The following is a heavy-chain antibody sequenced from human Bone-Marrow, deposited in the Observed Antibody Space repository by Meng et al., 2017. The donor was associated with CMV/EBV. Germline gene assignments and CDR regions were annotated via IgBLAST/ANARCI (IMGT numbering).Heavy chain of an antibody. Sequence: GESLKISCAASGFTFSSYEMNWVRQAPGKGLEWVSYISSSGSTIYYADSVKGRFTISRDNAKNSLYLQMNSLRAEDTAVYYCARDPPQQWLAYYFDYWGQGTLVIVSS. CDR3: ARDPPQQWLAYYFDY. V-gene: IGHV3-48*03. J-gene: IGHJ4*02. CDR2: ISSSGSTI. D-gene: IGHD6-19*01. CDR1: GFTFSSYE.